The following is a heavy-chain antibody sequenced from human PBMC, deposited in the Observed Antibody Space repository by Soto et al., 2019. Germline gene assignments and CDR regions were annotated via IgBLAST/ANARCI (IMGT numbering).Heavy chain of an antibody. Sequence: PSETLSLTCTVSGDSIRDYYWSWIRQPPGKGLEWIGHIYYSGCTNYNPSLKSRVTISVDTSKNQFSLKLSSVTAADTAVYYCARRYCTSTSCPTLGYYFDYWGQGSLVTVSS. J-gene: IGHJ4*02. CDR3: ARRYCTSTSCPTLGYYFDY. CDR2: IYYSGCT. D-gene: IGHD2-2*01. V-gene: IGHV4-59*08. CDR1: GDSIRDYY.